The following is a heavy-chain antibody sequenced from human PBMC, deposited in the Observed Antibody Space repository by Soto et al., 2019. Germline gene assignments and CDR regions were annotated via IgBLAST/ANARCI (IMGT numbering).Heavy chain of an antibody. CDR2: INPNGDST. CDR3: ARDLPTSTRASDF. CDR1: GYAFSSYY. J-gene: IGHJ4*02. Sequence: ASVKVSCKASGYAFSSYYMHWVRQAPGQVPEWMGIINPNGDSTRYARKFQGRVTMTTDTSTSAVYMELSSLRSEDTAMYYCARDLPTSTRASDFWGQGTLVTVSS. V-gene: IGHV1-46*01. D-gene: IGHD3-10*01.